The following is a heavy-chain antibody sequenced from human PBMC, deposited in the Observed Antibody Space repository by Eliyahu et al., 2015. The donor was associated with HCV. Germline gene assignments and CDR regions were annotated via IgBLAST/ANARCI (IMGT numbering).Heavy chain of an antibody. D-gene: IGHD5-18*01. CDR1: GFXFSSHW. J-gene: IGHJ6*02. CDR2: INXDXSST. Sequence: EVQLVESGGGLVQPGGSLXLSCEASGFXFSSHWMHWVRQAPGKGLVWVSRINXDXSSTSYADSVKGRFTISRDNAKNTLYLQMNSLRAEDTAVYYCASEDTMSYYGMDVWGQGTTVTVSS. CDR3: ASEDTMSYYGMDV. V-gene: IGHV3-74*01.